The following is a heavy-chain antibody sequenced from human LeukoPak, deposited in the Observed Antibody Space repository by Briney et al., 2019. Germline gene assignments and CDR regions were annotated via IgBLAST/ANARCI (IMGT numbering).Heavy chain of an antibody. V-gene: IGHV1-46*01. CDR3: ARDRSRGGRTDYFDY. CDR2: INPSGGST. CDR1: GYTFTSYY. D-gene: IGHD2-2*01. Sequence: ASVKVSCKASGYTFTSYYMHWVRQAPGQGLEWMGIINPSGGSTSYAQKFQGRVTMTRDTSTGTVYMELSSLRSEDTAVYYCARDRSRGGRTDYFDYWGQGTLVTVSS. J-gene: IGHJ4*02.